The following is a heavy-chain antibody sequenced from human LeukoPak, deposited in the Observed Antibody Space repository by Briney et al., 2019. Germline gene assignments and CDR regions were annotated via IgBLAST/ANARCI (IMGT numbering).Heavy chain of an antibody. CDR1: GGSFSGYC. D-gene: IGHD3-10*01. J-gene: IGHJ5*02. CDR2: ISHSGSA. V-gene: IGHV4-34*01. CDR3: ARGAPLLGSARGVAVWFDP. Sequence: KSSETLSLTCAVYGGSFSGYCWSWIRPPPGKGLEWIGEISHSGSANYNPSLKSRVTISVDTSKNQFSLNLSSVTAADTAVYYCARGAPLLGSARGVAVWFDPWGQGTLVTVSS.